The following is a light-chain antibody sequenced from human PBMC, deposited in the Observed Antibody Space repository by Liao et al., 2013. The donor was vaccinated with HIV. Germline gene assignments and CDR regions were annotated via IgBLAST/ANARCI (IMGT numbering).Light chain of an antibody. CDR3: QVWDRSSDHWV. V-gene: IGLV3-21*04. CDR2: YDS. J-gene: IGLJ3*02. Sequence: SYVLTQPPSVSVAPGKTARITCGGNNIGSKSVQWYQQRPGQAPILVIYYDSDRPSGIPERFSGSNSGNTATLTISRVEAGDEADYYCQVWDRSSDHWVFGGGTKLTVL. CDR1: NIGSKS.